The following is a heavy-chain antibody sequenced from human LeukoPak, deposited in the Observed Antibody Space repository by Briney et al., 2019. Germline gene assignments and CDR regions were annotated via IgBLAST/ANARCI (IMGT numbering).Heavy chain of an antibody. V-gene: IGHV1-18*01. CDR1: GYTFTSYG. Sequence: ASVKVPCKASGYTFTSYGISWVRQAPGQGLEWMGWISAYNGNTNYAQKLQGRVTMTTDTSTSTAYMELRSLRSDDTAVYYCARDRRCSGGSCYSSGGDYWGQGTLVTVSS. J-gene: IGHJ4*02. D-gene: IGHD2-15*01. CDR3: ARDRRCSGGSCYSSGGDY. CDR2: ISAYNGNT.